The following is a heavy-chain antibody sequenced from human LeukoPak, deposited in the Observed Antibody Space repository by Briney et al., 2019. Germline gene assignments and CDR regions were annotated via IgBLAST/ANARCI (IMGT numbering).Heavy chain of an antibody. CDR2: FDPEDGET. D-gene: IGHD3-10*01. V-gene: IGHV1-24*01. CDR1: GYTFTSYY. Sequence: GASVKVSCKASGYTFTSYYMHWVRQAPGKGLEWMGGFDPEDGETIYAQKFQGRVTMTEDTTTDTAYMELNSLRSEDTAVYYCATDKNRGSWGIGLDAFDIWGQGTMVTVSS. J-gene: IGHJ3*02. CDR3: ATDKNRGSWGIGLDAFDI.